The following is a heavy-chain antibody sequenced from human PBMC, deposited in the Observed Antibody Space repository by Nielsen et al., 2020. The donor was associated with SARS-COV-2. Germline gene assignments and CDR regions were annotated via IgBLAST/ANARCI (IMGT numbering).Heavy chain of an antibody. CDR2: IDPSDSYT. J-gene: IGHJ2*01. CDR3: ARPGYSSSWSVWYFDL. Sequence: GESLKISCKGSGYSFTSYWISWVRQMPGKGLEWMGRIDPSDSYTNYSPSFQGHVTISADKSISTAYLQWSSLKASDTAMYYCARPGYSSSWSVWYFDLWGRGTLVTVSS. D-gene: IGHD6-13*01. CDR1: GYSFTSYW. V-gene: IGHV5-10-1*01.